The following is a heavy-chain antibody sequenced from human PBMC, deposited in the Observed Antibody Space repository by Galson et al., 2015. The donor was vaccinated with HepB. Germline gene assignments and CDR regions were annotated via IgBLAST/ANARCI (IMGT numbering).Heavy chain of an antibody. J-gene: IGHJ4*02. CDR2: ISAKNGNT. V-gene: IGHV1-18*01. CDR3: ARGTYFDY. Sequence: SVKVSCKASGYIFTNYNITWVRQAPGQGLEWMGRISAKNGNTNYAQKLEGRVTMTTDTTTSTAYMELRSLRSDDTAVYFCARGTYFDYWGQGTLVTVSS. CDR1: GYIFTNYN.